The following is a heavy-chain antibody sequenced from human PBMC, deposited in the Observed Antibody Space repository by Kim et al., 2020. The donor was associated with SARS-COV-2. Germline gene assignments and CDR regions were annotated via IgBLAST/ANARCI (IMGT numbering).Heavy chain of an antibody. CDR3: ARRRDGSYFRWFDP. Sequence: SETLSLTCTVSGGSISSSSYYWGWIRQPPGKGLEWIGSIYYSGSTYYNPSLKSRVTISVDTSKNQFSLKLSSVTAADTAVYYCARRRDGSYFRWFDPWGQGTLVTVSS. D-gene: IGHD1-26*01. J-gene: IGHJ5*02. V-gene: IGHV4-39*01. CDR2: IYYSGST. CDR1: GGSISSSSYY.